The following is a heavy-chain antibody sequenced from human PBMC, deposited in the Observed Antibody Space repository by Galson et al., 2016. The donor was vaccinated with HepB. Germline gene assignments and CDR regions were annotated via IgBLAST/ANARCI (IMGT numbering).Heavy chain of an antibody. Sequence: QSGAEVKKPGESLKISCKGSGYNFATYWIGWVRQMPGKGLEWMGIIYPGDSDTRYSPSFQGQVTISADKSISTAYLQWSSLEASDTAIYYGARRDPRGGSAYQFDYWGQGTLVTVSS. J-gene: IGHJ4*02. CDR3: ARRDPRGGSAYQFDY. CDR1: GYNFATYW. CDR2: IYPGDSDT. D-gene: IGHD1-26*01. V-gene: IGHV5-51*01.